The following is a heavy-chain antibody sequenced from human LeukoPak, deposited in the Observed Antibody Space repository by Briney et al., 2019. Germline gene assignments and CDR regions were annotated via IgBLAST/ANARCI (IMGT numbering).Heavy chain of an antibody. J-gene: IGHJ5*02. Sequence: SETLSLTCAVYGGSFSGYYWSWIRQPPGKGLEWIGEINHSGSTSYNPSLKSRVTISVDTSKNQFSLKLSSVTAADTAVYYCARVVGVPIFGVVGGWFDPWGQGTLVTVSS. CDR2: INHSGST. CDR1: GGSFSGYY. CDR3: ARVVGVPIFGVVGGWFDP. V-gene: IGHV4-34*01. D-gene: IGHD3-3*01.